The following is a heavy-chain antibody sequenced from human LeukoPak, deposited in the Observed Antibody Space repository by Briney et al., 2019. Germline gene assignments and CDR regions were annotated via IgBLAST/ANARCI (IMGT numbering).Heavy chain of an antibody. CDR2: IKQDGSEK. CDR1: GFTFSSYW. D-gene: IGHD2/OR15-2a*01. J-gene: IGHJ4*02. Sequence: GGSLRLSCAASGFTFSSYWMSWVRQAPGKGLEWVANIKQDGSEKYYVDSVKGRFTISRDNADNSLYLQMNSLRADDTAVYYCGGFSDPFNYWGQGTLVTVSS. CDR3: GGFSDPFNY. V-gene: IGHV3-7*01.